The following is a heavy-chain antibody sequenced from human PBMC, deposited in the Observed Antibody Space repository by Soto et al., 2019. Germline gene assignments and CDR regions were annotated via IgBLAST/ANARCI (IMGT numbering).Heavy chain of an antibody. V-gene: IGHV1-69*12. D-gene: IGHD5-18*01. CDR2: IIPIFGTA. CDR1: GGTFSSYA. Sequence: QVQLVQSGAEVKKPGSSVKVSCKASGGTFSSYAISWVRQAPGQGLEWMGGIIPIFGTADYAQKFQGRVTITADESTTTASMELSRLRSQDTAVYYCATQGLPNYYDYGMDVWGQGTTVTVSS. CDR3: ATQGLPNYYDYGMDV. J-gene: IGHJ6*02.